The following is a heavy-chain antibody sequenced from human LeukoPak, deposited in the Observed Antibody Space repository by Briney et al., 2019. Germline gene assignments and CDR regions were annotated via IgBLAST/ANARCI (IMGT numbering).Heavy chain of an antibody. V-gene: IGHV3-7*03. CDR2: IHQHGSKE. J-gene: IGHJ4*02. CDR1: GFNFRAYW. D-gene: IGHD2-2*01. Sequence: HPGGSLRLSCTTSGFNFRAYWMGWVRQAPGKGLEWVANIHQHGSKENYVDSVKGRFTISRDNAKNSVFLQMNSLRAEDTAVYYCAKDRASDCSSTSCQSRDYFDYWGQGTLVTVSS. CDR3: AKDRASDCSSTSCQSRDYFDY.